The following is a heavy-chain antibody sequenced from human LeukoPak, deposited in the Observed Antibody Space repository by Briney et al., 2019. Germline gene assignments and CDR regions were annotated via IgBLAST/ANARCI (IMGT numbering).Heavy chain of an antibody. V-gene: IGHV3-23*01. CDR2: ISGSGGST. D-gene: IGHD3-22*01. Sequence: GGSLRLSCAASGFTFSSYAMSWVRQAPGKGLEWVSAISGSGGSTYYADSVKGRFTISRDNSKNTLYLQMNSLRAEDTAVYYCAKVVGYYYDSSGYFDIWGQGTMVTVSS. J-gene: IGHJ3*02. CDR3: AKVVGYYYDSSGYFDI. CDR1: GFTFSSYA.